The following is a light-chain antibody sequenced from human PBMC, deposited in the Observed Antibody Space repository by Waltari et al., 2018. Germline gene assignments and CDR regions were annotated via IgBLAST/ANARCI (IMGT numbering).Light chain of an antibody. J-gene: IGLJ2*01. V-gene: IGLV2-14*03. Sequence: QSALTQPASVSGSPGHSINISCPGSSMARGCYNYVSWYQQHPGKAPKLMIFDVNNRPSGVSNRFSGSKSGNTASLTISGLQAEDEADYYCSAYISSSTLELFGGGTRLTVL. CDR3: SAYISSSTLEL. CDR2: DVN. CDR1: SMARGCYNY.